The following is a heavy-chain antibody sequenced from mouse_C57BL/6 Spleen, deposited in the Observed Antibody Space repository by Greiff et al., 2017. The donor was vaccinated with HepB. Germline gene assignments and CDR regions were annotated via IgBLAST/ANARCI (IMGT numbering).Heavy chain of an antibody. J-gene: IGHJ4*01. Sequence: DVQLVESGGGLVKPGGSLKLSCAASGFTFSDYGMHWVRQAPEKGLEWVAYISSGSSTIYYADTVKGRFTISRDNAKNTLFLQMTSLRSEDTAMYYCARPYDYDAGYAMDYWGQGTSVTVSS. CDR3: ARPYDYDAGYAMDY. V-gene: IGHV5-17*01. D-gene: IGHD2-4*01. CDR2: ISSGSSTI. CDR1: GFTFSDYG.